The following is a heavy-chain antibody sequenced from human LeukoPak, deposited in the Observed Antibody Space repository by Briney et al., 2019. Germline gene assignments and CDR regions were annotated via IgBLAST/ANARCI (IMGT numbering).Heavy chain of an antibody. CDR2: INSDGSST. J-gene: IGHJ5*02. CDR1: GFTFSSYW. CDR3: TRGAYSSAPFDP. Sequence: GGSLRLSCAASGFTFSSYWMHWVRQAPGKGLVWVSRINSDGSSTSYADSVKGRFTISRDNAKNTLYLQMNSLRAEDTAVYYCTRGAYSSAPFDPWGQGTLVTVSS. D-gene: IGHD6-19*01. V-gene: IGHV3-74*01.